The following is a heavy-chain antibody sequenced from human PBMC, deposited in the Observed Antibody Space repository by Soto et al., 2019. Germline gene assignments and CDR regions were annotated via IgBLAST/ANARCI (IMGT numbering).Heavy chain of an antibody. V-gene: IGHV4-39*01. J-gene: IGHJ6*02. D-gene: IGHD2-15*01. Sequence: SETMSLTCTVSGGSISSIYYYWVWIRQPPGKGLEWIGSIYYSGSSYYSPSLKSRVTISVDTSKNQFSLKLSSVTAADSAVYYCASQGDCSGGSCYGDDYYYYGMDVWGQGTMVTVSS. CDR3: ASQGDCSGGSCYGDDYYYYGMDV. CDR2: IYYSGSS. CDR1: GGSISSIYYY.